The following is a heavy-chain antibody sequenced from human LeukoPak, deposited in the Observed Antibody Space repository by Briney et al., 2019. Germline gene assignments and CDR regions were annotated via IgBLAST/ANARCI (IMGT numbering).Heavy chain of an antibody. J-gene: IGHJ4*02. Sequence: GGSLRLSCAASGSTFSSYWMHWVRQAPGKGLVWVSRVNTDGRSTSYADSVKGRFTLSRDDSKNTVYLQLNNLRVEDTAIYYCAKANWVSNADAVWWGQGTHVTVSS. D-gene: IGHD1-1*01. CDR3: AKANWVSNADAVW. CDR2: VNTDGRST. CDR1: GSTFSSYW. V-gene: IGHV3-74*01.